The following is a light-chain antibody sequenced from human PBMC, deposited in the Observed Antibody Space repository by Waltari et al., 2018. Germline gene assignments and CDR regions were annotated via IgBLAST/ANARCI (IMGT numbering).Light chain of an antibody. CDR1: NIGRRN. V-gene: IGLV3-9*01. Sequence: SYELTQALSVSVAQGQTARITWGGHNIGRRNVHWYQLQPGQAPVLVIYRDRNRPSGIPERFSGSNSLNTATLTISRAQVGDEGDYFCQVWDSTNVLFGGGTKLTVL. CDR2: RDR. CDR3: QVWDSTNVL. J-gene: IGLJ2*01.